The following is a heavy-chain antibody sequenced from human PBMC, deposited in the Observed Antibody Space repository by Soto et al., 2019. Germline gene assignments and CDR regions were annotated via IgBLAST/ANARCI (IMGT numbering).Heavy chain of an antibody. D-gene: IGHD2-21*01. CDR1: GFTFGTYA. Sequence: GGSLRLSCVASGFTFGTYAMHWVRQAPGKGLEWVAFISHDGSNKYYAGSVQGRFTVSRDSSENTLYLQMNSLRAEDTAVYYCARGEAYCGCVCLPRGYWGQGTWCTVSS. CDR2: ISHDGSNK. CDR3: ARGEAYCGCVCLPRGY. V-gene: IGHV3-30*04. J-gene: IGHJ4*02.